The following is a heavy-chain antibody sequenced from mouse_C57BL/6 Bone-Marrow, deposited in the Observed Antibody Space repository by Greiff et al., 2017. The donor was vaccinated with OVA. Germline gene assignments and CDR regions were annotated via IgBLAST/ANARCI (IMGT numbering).Heavy chain of an antibody. CDR1: GYTFTSYW. Sequence: QVHVKQPGAELVKPGASVKLSCKASGYTFTSYWMHWVKQRPGQGLEWIGMIHPNSGSTNYNEKFKSKATLTVDKSSSTAYMQLSSLTSEDSAVYYCARRGGPYWYFDVWGTGTTVTVSS. V-gene: IGHV1-64*01. CDR3: ARRGGPYWYFDV. J-gene: IGHJ1*03. CDR2: IHPNSGST.